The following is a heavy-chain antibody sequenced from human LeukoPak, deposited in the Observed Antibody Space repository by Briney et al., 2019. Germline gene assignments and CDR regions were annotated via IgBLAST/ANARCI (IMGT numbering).Heavy chain of an antibody. V-gene: IGHV3-23*01. CDR1: GFTFKKYD. Sequence: GGSLRLSCAASGFTFKKYDMTWVRQAPGKGLEWVAGIRGSGESTYYSDSVKGRFTISRDNSKNTVYLQMNSLRAEDTAVYYCARGTYGPESKDVWGKGTTVTISS. CDR3: ARGTYGPESKDV. D-gene: IGHD3-10*01. CDR2: IRGSGEST. J-gene: IGHJ6*04.